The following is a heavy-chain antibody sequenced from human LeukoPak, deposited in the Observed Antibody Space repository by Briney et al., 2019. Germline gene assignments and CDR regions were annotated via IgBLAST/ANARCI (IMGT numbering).Heavy chain of an antibody. CDR3: ARGALHVFDY. J-gene: IGHJ4*02. Sequence: GGSLRLSCAASGLTFSDYEINWVRQATGKGLEWVSCISTSGSTTYYADSVKGRFTISRDNAKNSLFLQMNTLTAEDTAVYYCARGALHVFDYWGQGTPVTVSS. CDR1: GLTFSDYE. CDR2: ISTSGSTT. V-gene: IGHV3-48*03. D-gene: IGHD3-10*02.